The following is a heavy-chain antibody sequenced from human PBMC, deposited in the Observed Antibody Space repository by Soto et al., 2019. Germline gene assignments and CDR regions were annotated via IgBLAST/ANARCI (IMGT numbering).Heavy chain of an antibody. Sequence: SETLSLTCTVSGGSISSGGYYWSWIRQHPGKGLEWIGYIYYSGSTYYNPSLKSRVTISVDTSKNQFSLKLSSVTAADTAVYYCTRDSSGYFAPDYWGQGTLVTVSS. D-gene: IGHD3-22*01. J-gene: IGHJ4*02. V-gene: IGHV4-31*03. CDR2: IYYSGST. CDR1: GGSISSGGYY. CDR3: TRDSSGYFAPDY.